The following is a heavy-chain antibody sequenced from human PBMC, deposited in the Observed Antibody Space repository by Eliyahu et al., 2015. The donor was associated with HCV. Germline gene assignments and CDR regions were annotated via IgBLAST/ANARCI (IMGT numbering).Heavy chain of an antibody. Sequence: QVQLVQSGAEVKKPGASVKVSCKASGYTFTNYYVHWVRQAPGQGLEWMGIINPGGGSTSYAQKFQGRVTMTRDTSTSTVYMELSSLRSEDTAVYYCARKYSGYEILFDYWGQGTLVTVSS. J-gene: IGHJ4*02. CDR3: ARKYSGYEILFDY. D-gene: IGHD5-12*01. CDR1: GYTFTNYY. V-gene: IGHV1-46*01. CDR2: INPGGGST.